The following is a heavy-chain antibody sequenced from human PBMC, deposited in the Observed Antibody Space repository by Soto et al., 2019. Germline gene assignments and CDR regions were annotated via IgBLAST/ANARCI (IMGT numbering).Heavy chain of an antibody. J-gene: IGHJ4*02. CDR3: ARRDMLTGYVYFDY. D-gene: IGHD3-9*01. V-gene: IGHV5-51*01. Sequence: PGESLKISCKASGYFFTSFWIGWVRQMPGKGLEWMGIIYPDDSDTRYSPSFQGHVTISADKSISTAYLQWSSLKASDSATYYCARRDMLTGYVYFDYWGQGTQVTVSS. CDR1: GYFFTSFW. CDR2: IYPDDSDT.